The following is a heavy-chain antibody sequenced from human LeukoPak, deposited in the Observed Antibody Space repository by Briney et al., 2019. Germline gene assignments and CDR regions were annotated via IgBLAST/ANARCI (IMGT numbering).Heavy chain of an antibody. D-gene: IGHD3-10*01. CDR2: IYHSGST. CDR3: ARHYGP. V-gene: IGHV4-59*08. CDR1: GGSISSYY. J-gene: IGHJ4*02. Sequence: PSETLSLTCTVSGGSISSYYWSWIRQPPGKGLEWIGEIYHSGSTNYNPSLKSRVTISVDKSKNQFSLKLRSVTAADTAVYYCARHYGPWGQGTLVTVSS.